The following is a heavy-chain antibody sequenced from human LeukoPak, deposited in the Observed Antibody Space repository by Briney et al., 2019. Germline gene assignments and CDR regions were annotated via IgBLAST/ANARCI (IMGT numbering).Heavy chain of an antibody. D-gene: IGHD3-10*01. CDR1: GYTFTSYA. CDR2: INAGNGNT. CDR3: ARSVVRGVIRPHFDY. Sequence: ASVKVSCKASGYTFTSYATHWVRQAPGQRLEWMGWINAGNGNTKYSQKFQGRVTITRDTSASTAYMELSSLRSEDTAVYYCARSVVRGVIRPHFDYWGQGTLVTASS. V-gene: IGHV1-3*01. J-gene: IGHJ4*02.